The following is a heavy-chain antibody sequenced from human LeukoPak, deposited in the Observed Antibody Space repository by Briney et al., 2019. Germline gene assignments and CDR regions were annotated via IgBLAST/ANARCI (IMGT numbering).Heavy chain of an antibody. CDR2: IYYSGST. J-gene: IGHJ4*02. V-gene: IGHV4-39*01. D-gene: IGHD1-7*01. CDR1: GGSISSSSYY. CDR3: SRTNYVLPFDY. Sequence: PSETLSLTCTVSGGSISSSSYYWGWIRQPPGKGLAWIGSIYYSGSTYYNPSLKSRVTISVDTSKNQFSLKLSSVTAADTAVYYCSRTNYVLPFDYWGQGTLVTVSS.